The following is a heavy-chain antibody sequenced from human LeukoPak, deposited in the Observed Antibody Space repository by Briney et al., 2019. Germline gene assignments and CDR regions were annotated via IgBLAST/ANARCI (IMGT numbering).Heavy chain of an antibody. Sequence: NTSETLSLTCTVSGGAIRSHYWNWIRQPAGEGLEWIGRIYSSGYTNDNPFLKSRITMSVDMSKNQFSLRLNSVTAADTAVYYRARGEHSVDSWGQGMLVTVSS. CDR3: ARGEHSVDS. CDR1: GGAIRSHY. J-gene: IGHJ4*02. CDR2: IYSSGYT. V-gene: IGHV4-4*07. D-gene: IGHD1/OR15-1a*01.